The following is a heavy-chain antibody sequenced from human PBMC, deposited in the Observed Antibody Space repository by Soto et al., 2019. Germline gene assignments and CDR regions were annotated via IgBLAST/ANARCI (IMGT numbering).Heavy chain of an antibody. CDR1: GGSVSSGSYY. D-gene: IGHD2-15*01. V-gene: IGHV4-61*01. J-gene: IGHJ4*02. Sequence: SETLSLTCTVSGGSVSSGSYYWSWIRQPPGKGLEWIGYIYYSGSTNYNPSLKSRVTISVDTSKNQFSLKLSSVTAADTAVYYCARGNGSGGSCYFRSFDYWGRGTLVTVSS. CDR3: ARGNGSGGSCYFRSFDY. CDR2: IYYSGST.